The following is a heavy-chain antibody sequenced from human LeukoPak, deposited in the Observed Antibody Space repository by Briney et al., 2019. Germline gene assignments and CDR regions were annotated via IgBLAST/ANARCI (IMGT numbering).Heavy chain of an antibody. CDR1: GFTFSSYE. V-gene: IGHV3-48*03. D-gene: IGHD4-17*01. CDR2: ISSSGSTI. Sequence: GGSLRLSCAASGFTFSSYEMNWVRQAPGKGLEWVSYISSSGSTIYYADSVKGRFTISRDNAKNSLYLQMNSLRAEDTAVYYCAKDWDYGDPGYFDYWGQGTLVTVSS. J-gene: IGHJ4*02. CDR3: AKDWDYGDPGYFDY.